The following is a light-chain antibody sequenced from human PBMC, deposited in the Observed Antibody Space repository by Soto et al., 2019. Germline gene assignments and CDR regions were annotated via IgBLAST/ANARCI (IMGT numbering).Light chain of an antibody. CDR3: QQRSNWPPWT. J-gene: IGKJ1*01. V-gene: IGKV3-15*01. Sequence: EIVMTQSPASLSVSPGERATLSCRASQNVNSNLAWYQQKPGQAPRFLIYGASTRATGIPARFSGSGSGTDFTLTISSLEPEDFAVYYCQQRSNWPPWTFGQGTKVDIK. CDR2: GAS. CDR1: QNVNSN.